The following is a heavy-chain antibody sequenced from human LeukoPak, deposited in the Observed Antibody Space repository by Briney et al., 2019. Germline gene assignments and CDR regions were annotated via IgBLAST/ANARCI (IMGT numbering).Heavy chain of an antibody. J-gene: IGHJ3*02. D-gene: IGHD1-14*01. V-gene: IGHV1-2*02. Sequence: ASVKVSCKASGHTFIDYFIHWMRQTPGQGLEWLGWINPNSGVTRYAQKFQGRVTLTRDTAAYMELSSLKYDDTAVYYCARAVSGTLGGAFDIWGQGTAVTVSS. CDR2: INPNSGVT. CDR1: GHTFIDYF. CDR3: ARAVSGTLGGAFDI.